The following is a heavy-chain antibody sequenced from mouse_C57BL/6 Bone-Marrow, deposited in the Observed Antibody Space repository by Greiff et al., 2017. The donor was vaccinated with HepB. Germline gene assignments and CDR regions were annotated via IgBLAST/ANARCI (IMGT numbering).Heavy chain of an antibody. Sequence: EVMLVESGPELVKPGASVKISCKASGYSFTGYYMNWVKQSPEKSLEWIGEINPSTGGTTYNQKFKAKSTLTVDKSSSTAYMQLKSLTSEDSAVYYCARSDTTVPYAMDYWGQGTSVTVSS. D-gene: IGHD1-1*01. CDR3: ARSDTTVPYAMDY. J-gene: IGHJ4*01. V-gene: IGHV1-42*01. CDR1: GYSFTGYY. CDR2: INPSTGGT.